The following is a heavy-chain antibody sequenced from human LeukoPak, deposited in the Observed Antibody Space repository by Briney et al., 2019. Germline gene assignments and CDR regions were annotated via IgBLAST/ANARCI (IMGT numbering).Heavy chain of an antibody. Sequence: GGTLRLSCAASGFTFSTYGMSWVRQAPGKGLEWVSAISGSGGSTYYADSVKGRFTISRDNSKNTLYLQMNSLRAEDTAVYYCAKGTYYDILTGYYKSLDYFDYWGQGTLVTVSS. V-gene: IGHV3-23*01. J-gene: IGHJ4*02. D-gene: IGHD3-9*01. CDR2: ISGSGGST. CDR1: GFTFSTYG. CDR3: AKGTYYDILTGYYKSLDYFDY.